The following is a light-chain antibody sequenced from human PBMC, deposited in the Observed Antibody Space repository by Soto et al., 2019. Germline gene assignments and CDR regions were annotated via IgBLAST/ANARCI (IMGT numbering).Light chain of an antibody. Sequence: DIQMTQSPSTLSASVGDRITVTCRASQSISNWLAWFQQKPGKAPKLLIYKASTLESGVPPRFSGSGSGTEFTLTIRSLQPDDFGTYFCQQYDTFWTFGQGTKVEIK. CDR2: KAS. J-gene: IGKJ1*01. CDR1: QSISNW. V-gene: IGKV1-5*03. CDR3: QQYDTFWT.